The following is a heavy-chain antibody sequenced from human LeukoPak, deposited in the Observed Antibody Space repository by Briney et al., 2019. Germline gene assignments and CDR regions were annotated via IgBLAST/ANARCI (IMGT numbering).Heavy chain of an antibody. CDR2: IYYSGST. D-gene: IGHD6-19*01. V-gene: IGHV4-59*12. CDR1: GGSISSYY. CDR3: ARVPPRLSTVAGTGWFDP. Sequence: SETLSLTCTVSGGSISSYYWSWIRQPPGKGLEWIGYIYYSGSTNYNPSLKSRVTISVDTSKNQFSLKLSSVTAADTAVYYCARVPPRLSTVAGTGWFDPWGQGTLVTVSS. J-gene: IGHJ5*02.